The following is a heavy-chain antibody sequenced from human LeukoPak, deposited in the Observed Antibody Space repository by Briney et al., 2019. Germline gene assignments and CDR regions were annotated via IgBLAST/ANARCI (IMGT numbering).Heavy chain of an antibody. D-gene: IGHD2-21*02. V-gene: IGHV3-74*01. Sequence: GGSLRLSCAASGFTFISYWMHWVRQDPGKGLVWVSRINADGSSTSYADSVKGRFTISRDNAKNTLYLQMNSLRAEDTAVYYCTRTATDAFDIWGQGTMVTVSS. CDR1: GFTFISYW. CDR2: INADGSST. CDR3: TRTATDAFDI. J-gene: IGHJ3*02.